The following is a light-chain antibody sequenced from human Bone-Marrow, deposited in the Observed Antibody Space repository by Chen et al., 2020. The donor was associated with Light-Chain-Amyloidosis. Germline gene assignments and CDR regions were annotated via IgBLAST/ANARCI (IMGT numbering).Light chain of an antibody. CDR2: KVS. CDR1: RSLRDW. V-gene: IGKV1-5*03. Sequence: DIQMTQSPSTLSASVGDRVTITCRASRSLRDWLAWYQQKPGKAPKLLIYKVSTLGSGVPSRFIGSGSGKEFTLKKNRLQPDDFGIYDRKQFNSDRGVTFGPGTKVD. J-gene: IGKJ3*01. CDR3: KQFNSDRGVT.